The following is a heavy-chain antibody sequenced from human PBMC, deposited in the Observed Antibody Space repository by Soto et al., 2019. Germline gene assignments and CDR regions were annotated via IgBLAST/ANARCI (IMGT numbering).Heavy chain of an antibody. CDR2: IRARGDST. D-gene: IGHD3-16*01. CDR3: AKGGLTTYFEY. V-gene: IGHV3-23*01. J-gene: IGHJ4*02. CDR1: GFTFSSYA. Sequence: EVQLLESGGGLVQPGGSLRLSCAASGFTFSSYAMTWVRQAAGKGLEWVSTIRARGDSTFYGDSVKGRCTISRDNSANTVYLQMNSLKAEDTAVYYCAKGGLTTYFEYWAQGTLVTVSS.